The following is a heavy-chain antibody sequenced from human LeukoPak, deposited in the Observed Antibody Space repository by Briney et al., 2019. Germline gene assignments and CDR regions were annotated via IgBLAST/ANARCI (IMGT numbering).Heavy chain of an antibody. V-gene: IGHV3-7*01. Sequence: SGGSLRLSCEVSGFTFSSYWMSWVRQAPGKGLECVANIEHDGGGSYYVDSVKGRFTISRDNAKNSLYLQMNSLRAEDTAVYYCAIEAASSYWGQGTLVTVSS. CDR1: GFTFSSYW. D-gene: IGHD2-15*01. CDR3: AIEAASSY. CDR2: IEHDGGGS. J-gene: IGHJ4*02.